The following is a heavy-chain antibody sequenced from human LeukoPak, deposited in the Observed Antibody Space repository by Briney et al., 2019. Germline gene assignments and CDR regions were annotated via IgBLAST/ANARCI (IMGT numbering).Heavy chain of an antibody. V-gene: IGHV1-46*01. Sequence: ASVTVSFTASGYTFTSYYMHWVRQAPGQGLEWMGIINPSGGSTSYAQKFQGRVTMTRDTSTSTVYMELSSLRSEDTAVYYCARAGIAVAGLDYWGQGTLVTVSS. CDR1: GYTFTSYY. CDR2: INPSGGST. CDR3: ARAGIAVAGLDY. J-gene: IGHJ4*02. D-gene: IGHD6-19*01.